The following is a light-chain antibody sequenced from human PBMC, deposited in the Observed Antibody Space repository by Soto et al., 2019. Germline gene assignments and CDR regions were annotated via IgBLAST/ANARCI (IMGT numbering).Light chain of an antibody. Sequence: EIVMTQSPATLSVFPGERATLSCRASQSVSSNLAWYQQKPGQAPRHLIYGASTRAPGIPARFSGSGSGTEFTLTISSLQYEDFEVYYCQPYNNWPLYTFGQGTKLQIK. CDR1: QSVSSN. V-gene: IGKV3-15*01. CDR2: GAS. CDR3: QPYNNWPLYT. J-gene: IGKJ2*01.